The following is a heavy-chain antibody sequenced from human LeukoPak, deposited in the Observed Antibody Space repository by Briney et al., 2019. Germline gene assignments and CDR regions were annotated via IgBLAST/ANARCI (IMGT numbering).Heavy chain of an antibody. CDR1: GGSFSGYY. CDR2: INHSGST. J-gene: IGHJ2*01. D-gene: IGHD6-13*01. Sequence: PSETLSLTRAVYGGSFSGYYWSWIRQPPGKGLEWIGEINHSGSTNYNPSLKSRVTTSVDTSKNQFSLKLSSVTAADTAVYYCARGGIAGHWYFDLWGRGTLVTVSS. V-gene: IGHV4-34*01. CDR3: ARGGIAGHWYFDL.